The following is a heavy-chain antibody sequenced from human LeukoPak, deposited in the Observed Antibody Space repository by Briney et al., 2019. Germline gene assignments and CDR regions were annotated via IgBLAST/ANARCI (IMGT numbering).Heavy chain of an antibody. CDR2: IYPGDSDT. J-gene: IGHJ6*03. CDR1: GYSFTNYW. D-gene: IGHD4-17*01. Sequence: GESLKISCKGSGYSFTNYWIGWVRQMPGKGLEWMGIIYPGDSDTRYSPSFQGQVTISADKSISTAYLQWSSLKASDTAMYYCARHATVTTDYLSFYYRDVWGKGTTVTVSS. V-gene: IGHV5-51*01. CDR3: ARHATVTTDYLSFYYRDV.